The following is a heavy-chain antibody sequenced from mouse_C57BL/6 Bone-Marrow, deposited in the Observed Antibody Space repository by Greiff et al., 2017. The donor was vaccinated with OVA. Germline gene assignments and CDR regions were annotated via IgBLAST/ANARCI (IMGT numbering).Heavy chain of an antibody. V-gene: IGHV5-15*04. CDR3: ARRTGSGYFDY. J-gene: IGHJ2*01. CDR2: ISNLAYSI. Sequence: EVKLVESGGGLVQPGGSLKLSCAASGFTFSDYGMAWVRQAPRKGPEWVAFISNLAYSIYYADTVTGRFTISRANAKNTLYLEMRRLRSEDTAMYYCARRTGSGYFDYWGQGTTLTVSS. CDR1: GFTFSDYG. D-gene: IGHD4-1*01.